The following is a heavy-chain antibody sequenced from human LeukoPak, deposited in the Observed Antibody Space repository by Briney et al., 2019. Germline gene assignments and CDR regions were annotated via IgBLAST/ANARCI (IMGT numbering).Heavy chain of an antibody. J-gene: IGHJ4*02. V-gene: IGHV3-11*04. Sequence: GGSLRLSCAASGFTFSDYYMSWIRQAPGKGLEWVSYISSSGSTIYYADSVKGRFTISRDNAKNSLYLQMNSLRAEDTAVYYCARGPVLRFLEWHYFDYWGQGTLVTVSS. CDR1: GFTFSDYY. CDR2: ISSSGSTI. D-gene: IGHD3-3*01. CDR3: ARGPVLRFLEWHYFDY.